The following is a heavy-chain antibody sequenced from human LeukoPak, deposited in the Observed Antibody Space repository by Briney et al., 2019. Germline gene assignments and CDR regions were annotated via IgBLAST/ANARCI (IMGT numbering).Heavy chain of an antibody. CDR3: ARAYSGGGIVVVPAAN. CDR1: GFTFSAYS. D-gene: IGHD2-2*01. Sequence: QPGGSLRLSCAASGFTFSAYSFNWVRQAPGKGLEWLSYLSSSSTTTYYADSVKGRFTISRDDAKNSLYLQMNSLRAEDTAVYYCARAYSGGGIVVVPAANWGQGTLVTVSS. CDR2: LSSSSTTT. J-gene: IGHJ4*02. V-gene: IGHV3-48*04.